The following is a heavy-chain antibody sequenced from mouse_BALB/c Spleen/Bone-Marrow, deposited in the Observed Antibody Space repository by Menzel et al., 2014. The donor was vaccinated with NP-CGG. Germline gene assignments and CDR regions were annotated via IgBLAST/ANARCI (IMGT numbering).Heavy chain of an antibody. CDR1: GVTFPDYY. V-gene: IGHV7-3*02. Sequence: EGQGVEAWGGLGQSGGFLRLSCATSGVTFPDYYMRWVRQPPRKALVGLGFIRKKTKGXTTEYGASVKGRFTISRDNSQSILYLQMNTLRAEDSATYYCARDINYDIYWYFDVWGAGTTVTVSS. CDR2: IRKKTKGXTT. CDR3: ARDINYDIYWYFDV. J-gene: IGHJ1*01. D-gene: IGHD2-4*01.